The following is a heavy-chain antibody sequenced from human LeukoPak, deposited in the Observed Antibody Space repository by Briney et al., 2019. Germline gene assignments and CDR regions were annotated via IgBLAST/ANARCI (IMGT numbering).Heavy chain of an antibody. Sequence: SETLSLTCTVSGGSISSSSYYWGWIRQPPGKGLEWIGSIYYSGSTNYNPSLKSRVTISVDTSKNQFSLKLSSVTAADTAVYYCARRSGDYYYYYYMDVWGKGTTVTVSS. CDR3: ARRSGDYYYYYYMDV. CDR2: IYYSGST. V-gene: IGHV4-39*07. D-gene: IGHD7-27*01. J-gene: IGHJ6*03. CDR1: GGSISSSSYY.